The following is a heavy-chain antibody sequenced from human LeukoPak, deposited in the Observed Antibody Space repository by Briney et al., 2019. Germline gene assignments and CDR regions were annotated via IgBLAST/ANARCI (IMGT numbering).Heavy chain of an antibody. Sequence: ASLKVSCKASGYTFINYYMHWVRQAPGQGLEWMGIINPSGGSTSYAQKLQGRVTMTRDTSTSTVYMELSSLRSEDTAVYYCARFSYGGGGYFDYWGQGTLVTVSS. CDR3: ARFSYGGGGYFDY. V-gene: IGHV1-46*04. D-gene: IGHD5-18*01. CDR2: INPSGGST. CDR1: GYTFINYY. J-gene: IGHJ4*02.